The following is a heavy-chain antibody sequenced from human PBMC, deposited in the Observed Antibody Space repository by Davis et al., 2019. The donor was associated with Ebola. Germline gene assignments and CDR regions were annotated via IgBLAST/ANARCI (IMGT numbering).Heavy chain of an antibody. CDR3: VKDSSNIWFDI. CDR1: GFTFSSYW. V-gene: IGHV3-7*03. J-gene: IGHJ3*02. D-gene: IGHD2/OR15-2a*01. Sequence: GGSLRLSCAASGFTFSSYWMSWVRQAPGKGLEWVANIKQDGSEKYYVDSVKGRFTISRDNAKNSLYLQMNSLRAEDSAIYYCVKDSSNIWFDIWGQGTLVTVSS. CDR2: IKQDGSEK.